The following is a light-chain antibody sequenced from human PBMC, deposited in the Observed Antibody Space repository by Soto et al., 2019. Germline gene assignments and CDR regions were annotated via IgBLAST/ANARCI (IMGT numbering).Light chain of an antibody. V-gene: IGKV3-20*01. CDR3: QQYFGTPFT. Sequence: EIVLMQSPGTLSLSPGEGATLSCRASQSVNNNYLAWYQQKPGQAPTVLIFDTFRRATGVPDRFSGSGSGTDFSLTISSLQAEDVAVYYCQQYFGTPFTFGGGTKVEIK. J-gene: IGKJ4*01. CDR2: DTF. CDR1: QSVNNNY.